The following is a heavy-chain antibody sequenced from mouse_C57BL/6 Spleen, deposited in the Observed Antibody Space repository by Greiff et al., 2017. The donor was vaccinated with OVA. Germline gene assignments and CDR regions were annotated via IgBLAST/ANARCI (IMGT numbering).Heavy chain of an antibody. V-gene: IGHV1-80*01. Sequence: QVQLKQSGAELVKPGASVKISCKASGYAFSSSWMNWVKQRPGKGLEWIGQIYPGDGDTNYNGKFKGKATLTADKSSSTAYMQLSSLTSEDSAVYFCAITYYGSSRFDYWGQGTTLTVSS. D-gene: IGHD1-1*01. CDR1: GYAFSSSW. J-gene: IGHJ2*01. CDR3: AITYYGSSRFDY. CDR2: IYPGDGDT.